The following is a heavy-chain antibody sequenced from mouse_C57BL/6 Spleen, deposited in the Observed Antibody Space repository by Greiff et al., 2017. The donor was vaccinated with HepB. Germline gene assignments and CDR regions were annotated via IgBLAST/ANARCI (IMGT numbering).Heavy chain of an antibody. D-gene: IGHD4-1*01. CDR1: GFTFSSYA. CDR3: ARDPGTGYAMDY. V-gene: IGHV5-4*01. J-gene: IGHJ4*01. CDR2: ISDGGSYT. Sequence: EVQRVESGGGLVKPGGSLKLSCAASGFTFSSYAMSWVRQTPEKRLEWVATISDGGSYTYYPDNVKGRFTISRDNAKNNLYLQMSHLKSEDTAMYYCARDPGTGYAMDYWGQGTSVTVSS.